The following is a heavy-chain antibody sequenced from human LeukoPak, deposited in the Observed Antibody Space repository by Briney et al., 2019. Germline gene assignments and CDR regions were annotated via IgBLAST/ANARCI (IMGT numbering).Heavy chain of an antibody. CDR1: GYTFTSYG. CDR3: ARDRGIVVVPAAIPLHFDY. Sequence: ASVKVSCKASGYTFTSYGISWVRQAPGQGLEWMGWNSAYNGNTNYAQKLQGRVTMTTDTSTSTAYMELRSLRSDDTAVYYCARDRGIVVVPAAIPLHFDYWGQGTLVTVSS. D-gene: IGHD2-2*02. V-gene: IGHV1-18*01. CDR2: NSAYNGNT. J-gene: IGHJ4*02.